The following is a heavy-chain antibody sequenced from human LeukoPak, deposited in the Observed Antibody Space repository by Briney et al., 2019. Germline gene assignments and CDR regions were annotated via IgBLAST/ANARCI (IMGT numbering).Heavy chain of an antibody. CDR3: ARDGYNPYFDY. V-gene: IGHV3-48*04. CDR2: ISSSSSTI. J-gene: IGHJ4*02. CDR1: GFTFSSYS. Sequence: GGSLRLSCAASGFTFSSYSMNWVRQAPGKGLEWVSYISSSSSTIYYADSVKGRFTISRDNAKNSLYLQMNSLRAEDTAVYYCARDGYNPYFDYWGQGTLVTVSS. D-gene: IGHD5-24*01.